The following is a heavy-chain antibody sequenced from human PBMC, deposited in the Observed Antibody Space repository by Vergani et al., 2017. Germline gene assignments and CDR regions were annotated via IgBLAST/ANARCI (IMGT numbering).Heavy chain of an antibody. Sequence: EVQLVESGGGLVQPGGSLRLSCAASGFTFSSYEMNWVRQAPGKGLEWVSYISSSGSTIYYADSVKGRFTISRDNAKNSLYLQMNSLRAEDTAVYYCARDRFLEWLPREIYYYGMDVWGQGTTVTVSS. CDR2: ISSSGSTI. CDR3: ARDRFLEWLPREIYYYGMDV. V-gene: IGHV3-48*03. D-gene: IGHD3-3*01. CDR1: GFTFSSYE. J-gene: IGHJ6*01.